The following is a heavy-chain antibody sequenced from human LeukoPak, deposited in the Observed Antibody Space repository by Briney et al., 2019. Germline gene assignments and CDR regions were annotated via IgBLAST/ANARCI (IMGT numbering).Heavy chain of an antibody. CDR1: GYTFTSYG. J-gene: IGHJ3*02. Sequence: ASVKVSCKASGYTFTSYGISWVRQAPGQGLEWMGWISAYNGNTNYAQKLQGRVTMTTDTSTSTAYMELRSLRSDDTAVYYCARPNSIAAAGSAFDIWGQGTMVTVSS. CDR3: ARPNSIAAAGSAFDI. D-gene: IGHD6-13*01. CDR2: ISAYNGNT. V-gene: IGHV1-18*01.